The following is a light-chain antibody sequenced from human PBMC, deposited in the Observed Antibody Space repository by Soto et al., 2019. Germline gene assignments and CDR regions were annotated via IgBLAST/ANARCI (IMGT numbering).Light chain of an antibody. J-gene: IGLJ7*01. CDR2: DVS. CDR1: SSDVGTYNY. V-gene: IGLV2-11*01. CDR3: CSYAGSYIFV. Sequence: SALIQPRSVSGSPGQSVTISCTGTSSDVGTYNYVSWYRQHPGKAPKLMISDVSKRPSGVPDRFSGSKSDNTASLTISGLQAEDEGDYYCCSYAGSYIFVFGTGTQLTVL.